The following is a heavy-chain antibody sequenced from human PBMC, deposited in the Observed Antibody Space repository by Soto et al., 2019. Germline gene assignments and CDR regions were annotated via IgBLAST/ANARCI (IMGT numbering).Heavy chain of an antibody. Sequence: QVQLQQWGAGLLKPSETLSLTCAVYGGSFSGYYWNWIRQPPGKGLEWIGEINHSGSTNYNPSLTSRDTLSVDPSKNQFSLTLSSVIAAATAVYYCARGWGRIFDYWGQGTLVTVSS. CDR1: GGSFSGYY. V-gene: IGHV4-34*01. CDR3: ARGWGRIFDY. CDR2: INHSGST. J-gene: IGHJ4*02. D-gene: IGHD7-27*01.